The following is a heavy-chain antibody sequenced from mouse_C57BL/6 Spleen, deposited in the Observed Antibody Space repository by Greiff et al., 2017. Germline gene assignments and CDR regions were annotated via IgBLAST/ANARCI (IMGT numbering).Heavy chain of an antibody. CDR1: GYTFTSYW. J-gene: IGHJ4*01. CDR2: IHPNSGST. Sequence: VQLQQSGAELVKPGASVKLSCKASGYTFTSYWIHWVKQRPGQGLEWIGMIHPNSGSTNYNEKFKSKATLTVDKSSSTAYMQLSSLTSEDSAVYYCARSGDGSYAMDYWGQGTSVTVSS. V-gene: IGHV1-64*01. D-gene: IGHD2-3*01. CDR3: ARSGDGSYAMDY.